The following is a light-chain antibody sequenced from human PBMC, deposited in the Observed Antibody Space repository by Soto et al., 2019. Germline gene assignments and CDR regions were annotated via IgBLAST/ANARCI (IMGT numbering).Light chain of an antibody. CDR1: QSISTY. CDR2: GAS. CDR3: QQYDKWPPVT. J-gene: IGKJ5*01. V-gene: IGKV3-15*01. Sequence: EIVMTQSPATLSVSPGERATLSCRASQSISTYLAWYQQKPGQTPRLLIYGASTRATGIPARLSGRGSGTEFTLTIRSLQSDDSAVYYCQQYDKWPPVTFGQGTRLEIK.